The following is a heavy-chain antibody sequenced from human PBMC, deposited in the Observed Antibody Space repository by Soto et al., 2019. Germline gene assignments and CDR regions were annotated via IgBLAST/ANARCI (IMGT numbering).Heavy chain of an antibody. CDR3: AGGHGDSTLEGRVVVGASTMIDFPNPLQPRP. D-gene: IGHD4-17*01. J-gene: IGHJ5*02. CDR2: IWYDGSNK. V-gene: IGHV3-33*01. CDR1: GFTFSRCG. Sequence: GGSLRLSCAASGFTFSRCGMHWVRQAPGKGLEWVAIIWYDGSNKYYADSVKDRFTISRDNSKNTLYLQMNSLRAEDTAVYYCAGGHGDSTLEGRVVVGASTMIDFPNPLQPRPWG.